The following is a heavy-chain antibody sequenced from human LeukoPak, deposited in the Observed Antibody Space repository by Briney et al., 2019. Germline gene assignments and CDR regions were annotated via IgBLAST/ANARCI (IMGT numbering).Heavy chain of an antibody. V-gene: IGHV3-30*02. CDR1: GFTFSTYG. CDR2: IRYDATDK. J-gene: IGHJ1*01. Sequence: PGGSLRLSCAASGFTFSTYGMHWVRQAPGKGLEWVSFIRYDATDKYYADSVKGRFTISRDNSRNTLYLQMNSLRTEDTAVYYCAKDGGDYGSGSNSKHFHHWGQGTLVTVSS. D-gene: IGHD3-10*01. CDR3: AKDGGDYGSGSNSKHFHH.